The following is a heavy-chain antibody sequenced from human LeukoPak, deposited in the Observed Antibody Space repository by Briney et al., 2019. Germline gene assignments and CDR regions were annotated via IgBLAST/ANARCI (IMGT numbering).Heavy chain of an antibody. CDR1: GYSISSGYY. J-gene: IGHJ4*02. D-gene: IGHD2-2*01. CDR3: ARGGERGYCSSTSCRNWYNY. CDR2: IYHSGST. Sequence: SETLSLTCAVSGYSISSGYYWGWIRQPPGKGLEWIGSIYHSGSTYYNPSLKSRVTISVDTSKNQFSLKLSSVTAADTAVYYCARGGERGYCSSTSCRNWYNYWGQGTLVTVSS. V-gene: IGHV4-38-2*01.